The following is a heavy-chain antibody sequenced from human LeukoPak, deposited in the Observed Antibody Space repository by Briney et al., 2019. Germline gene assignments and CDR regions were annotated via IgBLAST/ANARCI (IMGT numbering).Heavy chain of an antibody. CDR1: GFTFSSYA. CDR3: ARERRQLNWFDP. CDR2: ISGSSGNT. V-gene: IGHV3-23*01. Sequence: GGSLRLSCAASGFTFSSYAMSWVRQAPGKGLEWVSAISGSSGNTYYADSVKGRFTISRDNSKNTLYLQMNSLRAEDTAVYYCARERRQLNWFDPWGQGTLVTVSS. J-gene: IGHJ5*02.